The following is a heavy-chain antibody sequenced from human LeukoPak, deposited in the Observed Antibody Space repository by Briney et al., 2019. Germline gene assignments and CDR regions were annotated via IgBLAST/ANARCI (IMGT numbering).Heavy chain of an antibody. V-gene: IGHV3-30*03. J-gene: IGHJ4*02. CDR2: ISFDGSTK. D-gene: IGHD2-15*01. CDR3: ARDRFGYCSGGTCRWSYFED. CDR1: GFTFSSFV. Sequence: GGSLRLSCVGSGFTFSSFVMHWVRQSPGKGLEWVAAISFDGSTKYYADSVKGRFTISRDNSQNTVYLQMTSLRPDDTAVYYCARDRFGYCSGGTCRWSYFEDWGQGILVTVSS.